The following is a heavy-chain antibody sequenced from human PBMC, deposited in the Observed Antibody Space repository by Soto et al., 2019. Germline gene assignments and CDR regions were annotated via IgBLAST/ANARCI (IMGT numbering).Heavy chain of an antibody. CDR1: GFTFSSYA. CDR2: ISYDGSNK. V-gene: IGHV3-30-3*01. J-gene: IGHJ4*02. CDR3: ASDSSGYSYGSYGFDY. Sequence: QVQLVESGGGVVQPGRSLRLSCAASGFTFSSYAMHWVRQAPGKGLEWVAVISYDGSNKYYADSVKGRFTISRDNSKNTLYLQMNSLRAEETAVYYCASDSSGYSYGSYGFDYWGQGPLVTVSS. D-gene: IGHD5-18*01.